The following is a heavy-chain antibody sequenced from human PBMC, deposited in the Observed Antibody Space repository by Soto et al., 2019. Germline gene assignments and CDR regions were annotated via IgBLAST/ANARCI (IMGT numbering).Heavy chain of an antibody. Sequence: EVQLVETGGGLIQPGGSLRLSCAASGFTVSSNYMSWVRQAPGKGLEWVSLIYSGGSTYYADSVKGRFTISRDNSKNTVYLQMNSLRVEDTAVYYCAGGSWGGVLDYWGQGTLVTVSS. CDR1: GFTVSSNY. CDR2: IYSGGST. V-gene: IGHV3-53*02. J-gene: IGHJ4*02. CDR3: AGGSWGGVLDY. D-gene: IGHD7-27*01.